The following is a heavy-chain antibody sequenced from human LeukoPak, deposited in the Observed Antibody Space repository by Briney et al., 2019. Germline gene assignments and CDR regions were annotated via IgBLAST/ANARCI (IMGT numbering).Heavy chain of an antibody. D-gene: IGHD1-14*01. CDR2: INSDGGRT. V-gene: IGHV3-74*01. CDR1: GFTFSNYW. J-gene: IGHJ5*01. Sequence: GGSLRLSCAPSGFTFSNYWMHWVRQAPGKGLVWVSRINSDGGRTTHADSVKGRFAISRDNAKNTLYLELNSLRDEDTAGYYCARDRNFSDFEGWFDSWGQGTLVTVSS. CDR3: ARDRNFSDFEGWFDS.